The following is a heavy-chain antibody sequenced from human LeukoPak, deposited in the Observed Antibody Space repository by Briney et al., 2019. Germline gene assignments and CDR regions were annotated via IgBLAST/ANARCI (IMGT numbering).Heavy chain of an antibody. CDR1: GFTFSSHG. V-gene: IGHV3-23*01. CDR3: ARVTYGSGTYGAFDY. CDR2: ISGSGDYT. D-gene: IGHD3-10*01. Sequence: PGGTLRLSCAASGFTFSSHGMSWVRQAPGKGLEWVSTISGSGDYTYYADSVKGRFTISRDNSKNTLYLQMNSLRAEDTAVYYCARVTYGSGTYGAFDYWGQGALVTASS. J-gene: IGHJ4*02.